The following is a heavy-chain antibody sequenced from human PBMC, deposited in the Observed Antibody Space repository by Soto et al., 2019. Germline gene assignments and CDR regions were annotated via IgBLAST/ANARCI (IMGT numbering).Heavy chain of an antibody. CDR2: INPSGGST. CDR3: AREDTAMVTVYYGMDV. D-gene: IGHD5-18*01. J-gene: IGHJ6*02. V-gene: IGHV1-46*01. CDR1: GYTFTSYY. Sequence: ASVKVSCKASGYTFTSYYMHWVRQAPGQGLEWMGIINPSGGSTSYAQKFQGRVTMTRDTSTSTVYMELSSLRSEDTAVYYCAREDTAMVTVYYGMDVWGQGTTVTVSS.